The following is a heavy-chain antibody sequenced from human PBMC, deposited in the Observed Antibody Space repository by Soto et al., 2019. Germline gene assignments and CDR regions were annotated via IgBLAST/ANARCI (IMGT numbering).Heavy chain of an antibody. V-gene: IGHV3-11*06. CDR3: ARVRVGATYYFDN. D-gene: IGHD1-26*01. Sequence: GGSLRLSCAASGFTFSDYYMSWIRQAPGKGLEWISYISGRATDTRYADSVKGRFTISRDNVNKSVFLQMNSLTAEDAAVYYCARVRVGATYYFDNWGHGTLVTV. CDR2: ISGRATDT. CDR1: GFTFSDYY. J-gene: IGHJ4*01.